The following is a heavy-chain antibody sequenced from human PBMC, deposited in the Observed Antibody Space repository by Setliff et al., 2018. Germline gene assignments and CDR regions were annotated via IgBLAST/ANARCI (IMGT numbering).Heavy chain of an antibody. CDR3: ARETPTLAVAGDIFGY. J-gene: IGHJ4*02. CDR1: GYTFTSYA. V-gene: IGHV7-4-1*02. D-gene: IGHD6-19*01. Sequence: ASVKVSCKASGYTFTSYAMNWVRQAPGQGLEWMGWINTNTGNPTYAQGFTGRFVFSLDTSVSTAYLQISSLKAEDTAVYYCARETPTLAVAGDIFGYWGQGTLVTVSS. CDR2: INTNTGNP.